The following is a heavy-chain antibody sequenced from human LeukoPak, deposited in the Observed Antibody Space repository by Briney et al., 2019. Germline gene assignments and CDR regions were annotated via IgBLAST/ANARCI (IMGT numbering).Heavy chain of an antibody. Sequence: AGGSLRLSCAASGFTFSSYSMNWVRQAPGKGLEWVSSISSSSSYIYYADSVKGRFTISRDNAKNSLYLQMNSLRAEDTAVYYCARDLKTRVVTKTYFDCWGQGTLVTVSS. CDR1: GFTFSSYS. J-gene: IGHJ4*02. CDR2: ISSSSSYI. CDR3: ARDLKTRVVTKTYFDC. V-gene: IGHV3-21*01. D-gene: IGHD3-22*01.